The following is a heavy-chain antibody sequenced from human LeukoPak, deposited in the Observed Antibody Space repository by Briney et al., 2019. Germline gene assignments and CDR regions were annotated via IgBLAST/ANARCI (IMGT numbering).Heavy chain of an antibody. CDR3: AKDEFVASDFSGAFDI. CDR1: GFTFDDYA. V-gene: IGHV3-9*03. J-gene: IGHJ3*02. CDR2: CSWNSGSI. D-gene: IGHD5-12*01. Sequence: GRSLTLSCSASGFTFDDYAMHWVRQPPGEGLEWVSGCSWNSGSIGYADSVKGRLTISRDNPKNSLYLQVNSLRAEDMALYFCAKDEFVASDFSGAFDIWGQGTMVTVSP.